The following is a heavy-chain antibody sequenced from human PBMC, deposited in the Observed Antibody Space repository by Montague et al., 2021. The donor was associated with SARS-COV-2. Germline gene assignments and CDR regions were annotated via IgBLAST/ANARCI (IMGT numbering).Heavy chain of an antibody. CDR1: GGSVSSSSYY. V-gene: IGHV4-39*07. CDR2: MYYSGST. CDR3: ATQVEMATITWYYFDY. J-gene: IGHJ4*02. Sequence: SETLSLICTVSGGSVSSSSYYWGWIRQPPGKGLEWIGSMYYSGSTYYNPSLKSRVTTSVDTSKNQFSLKLTSATAADTAVYYCATQVEMATITWYYFDYWGQGILVTVSS. D-gene: IGHD5-24*01.